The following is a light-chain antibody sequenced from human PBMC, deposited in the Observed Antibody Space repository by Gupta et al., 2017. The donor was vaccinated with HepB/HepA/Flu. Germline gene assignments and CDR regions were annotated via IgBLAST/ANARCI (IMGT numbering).Light chain of an antibody. V-gene: IGKV2-28*01. CDR2: LGS. Sequence: EIVMTQALLSLPVTPGERDSRSCRSSQSLLHSNGYNYLDWYLQKPGQSPQLLIYLGSNRASGVPDRFSGSGSGTDVTLKISRVEAKDVGVYYCMQALQTPPTFGGGTKVEIK. CDR1: QSLLHSNGYNY. CDR3: MQALQTPPT. J-gene: IGKJ4*01.